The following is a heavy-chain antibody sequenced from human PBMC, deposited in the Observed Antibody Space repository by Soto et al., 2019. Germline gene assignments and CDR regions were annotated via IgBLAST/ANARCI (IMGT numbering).Heavy chain of an antibody. J-gene: IGHJ4*02. Sequence: QVQLVQSGAEVKKPGSSVKVSCKASGGPFSSYVLTWVRQAPGQGLEWMGRIIPMFGITDFAPKFQGRVTITADKSTTTAYMELSSLRSEDTATYYCARDRALNNAAVGMAYWGQGTLVTVSS. CDR2: IIPMFGIT. CDR1: GGPFSSYV. CDR3: ARDRALNNAAVGMAY. V-gene: IGHV1-69*04. D-gene: IGHD6-13*01.